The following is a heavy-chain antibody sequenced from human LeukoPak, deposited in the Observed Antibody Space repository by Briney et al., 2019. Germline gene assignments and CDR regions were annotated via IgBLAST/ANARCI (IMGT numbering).Heavy chain of an antibody. J-gene: IGHJ4*02. CDR1: GFTFSSYA. CDR2: ISYDGSNK. V-gene: IGHV3-30*04. CDR3: AKEPGYYFDY. Sequence: GGSLRLSCAASGFTFSSYAMHWVRQAPGKGLEWVAVISYDGSNKYYADSVKGRFTISRDNSKNTLYLQMNSLRAEDTAVYYCAKEPGYYFDYWGQGTLVTVSS. D-gene: IGHD3-10*01.